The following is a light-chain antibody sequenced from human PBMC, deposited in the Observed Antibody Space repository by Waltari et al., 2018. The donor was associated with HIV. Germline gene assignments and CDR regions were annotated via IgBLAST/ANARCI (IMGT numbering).Light chain of an antibody. V-gene: IGLV2-8*01. Sequence: QSALTQPPSASGSPGQSVTISCTGTSSDVGNYNYVSWYQQHPGKAPKLMIYEVNKRPSGVPDRFSGSKSGNTASLTVSGLQAEDEAEYYCSSYAATNTLVFGGGTKVTVL. CDR2: EVN. J-gene: IGLJ3*02. CDR1: SSDVGNYNY. CDR3: SSYAATNTLV.